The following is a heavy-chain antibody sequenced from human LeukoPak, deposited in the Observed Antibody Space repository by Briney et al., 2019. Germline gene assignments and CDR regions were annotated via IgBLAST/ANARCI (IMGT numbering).Heavy chain of an antibody. CDR2: ISGSGGST. D-gene: IGHD2-2*01. CDR3: AKDPLIVVVPAAMEYFDY. V-gene: IGHV3-23*01. Sequence: GGSLRLSCAASGFTVSSVYMSWVRQAPGKGLEWVSAISGSGGSTYYADSVKGRFTISRDNSKNTLYLQMNSLRAEDTAVYYCAKDPLIVVVPAAMEYFDYWGQGTLVTVSS. CDR1: GFTVSSVY. J-gene: IGHJ4*02.